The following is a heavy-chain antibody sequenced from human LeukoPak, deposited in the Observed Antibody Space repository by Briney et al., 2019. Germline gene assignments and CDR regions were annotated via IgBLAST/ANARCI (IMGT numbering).Heavy chain of an antibody. CDR1: GFTFSSYS. CDR3: APAPGYCSSTSCRQFDY. V-gene: IGHV3-21*01. Sequence: PGGSLRLSCAASGFTFSSYSMNWVRQAPGKGLEWVSSISSSSSYIYYADSVKGRFTISRDNAKNSLYLQMNSLRAEDTAVYYCAPAPGYCSSTSCRQFDYWGQGTLVTVSS. D-gene: IGHD2-2*01. CDR2: ISSSSSYI. J-gene: IGHJ4*02.